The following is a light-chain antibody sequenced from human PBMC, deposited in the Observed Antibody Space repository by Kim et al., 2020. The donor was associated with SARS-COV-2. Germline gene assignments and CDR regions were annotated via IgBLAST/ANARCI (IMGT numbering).Light chain of an antibody. V-gene: IGKV3-15*01. CDR2: GAS. CDR1: QNVNNN. CDR3: QQYNNWPFT. J-gene: IGKJ3*01. Sequence: EIVMTQSPATLSVSPGERATLSCRASQNVNNNLAWYQQKPGQAPRLLLYGASTRATGIPARFSGSGSATEFTLTISSLQSEDFAVYYCQQYNNWPFTFGPGTKVDIK.